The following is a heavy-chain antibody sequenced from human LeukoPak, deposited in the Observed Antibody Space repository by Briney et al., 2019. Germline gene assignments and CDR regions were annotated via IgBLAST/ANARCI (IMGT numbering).Heavy chain of an antibody. CDR2: INHSGST. V-gene: IGHV4-34*01. CDR1: GFTFDDYA. D-gene: IGHD3-9*01. CDR3: ARADFDWLHFDP. Sequence: GSLRLSCAASGFTFDDYAMHWVRQAPGKGLEWIGEINHSGSTNYNPSLKSRVTISVDTSKNQFSLKLSSVTAADTAVYYCARADFDWLHFDPWGQGTLVTVSS. J-gene: IGHJ5*02.